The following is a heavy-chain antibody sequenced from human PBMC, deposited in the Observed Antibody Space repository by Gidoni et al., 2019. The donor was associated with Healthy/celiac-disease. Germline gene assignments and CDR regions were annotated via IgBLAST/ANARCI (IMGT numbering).Heavy chain of an antibody. CDR2: IYYSGST. D-gene: IGHD5-18*01. Sequence: QLQLQESGPGLVKPSETLSLTCTVPGGSISSSSYYWGWIRQPPGKGLEWIGSIYYSGSTYYNPSLKSRVTISVDTSKNQFSLKLSSVTAADTAVYYCARAIGSYEIDYWGQGTLVTVSS. CDR1: GGSISSSSYY. CDR3: ARAIGSYEIDY. V-gene: IGHV4-39*07. J-gene: IGHJ4*02.